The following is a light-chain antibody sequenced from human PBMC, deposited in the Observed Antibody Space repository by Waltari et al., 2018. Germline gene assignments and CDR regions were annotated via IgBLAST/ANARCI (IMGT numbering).Light chain of an antibody. CDR3: GTWDSSLSGAV. CDR2: DTS. CDR1: DSNIPNNH. V-gene: IGLV1-51*01. J-gene: IGLJ2*01. Sequence: QSVLTQPPSVSAASGQNVTIPCSGSDSNIPNNHVSWYKVLPGAAPKPLVSDTSGRPSGLPDRFSASKSGTSVTLSITGLQSGDEADYYCGTWDSSLSGAVFGGGTRLTVL.